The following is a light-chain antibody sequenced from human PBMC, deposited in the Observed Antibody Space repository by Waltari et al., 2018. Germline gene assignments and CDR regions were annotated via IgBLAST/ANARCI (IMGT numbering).Light chain of an antibody. Sequence: NFLLTQPHSVSESPGKTVTISCTRSSGSIASNYVLWYQQRPGSSPTSVIYGDNQRPSGFPDRFSGSIDSSSNSASLTISGLKTEDEADYYCQSYDSSTWVFGGGTTLTVL. V-gene: IGLV6-57*01. CDR1: SGSIASNY. CDR3: QSYDSSTWV. CDR2: GDN. J-gene: IGLJ3*02.